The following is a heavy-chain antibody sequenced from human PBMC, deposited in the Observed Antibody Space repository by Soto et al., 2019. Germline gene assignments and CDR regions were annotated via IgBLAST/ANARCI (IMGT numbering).Heavy chain of an antibody. CDR2: ISGSGSPT. D-gene: IGHD6-19*01. J-gene: IGHJ4*02. CDR1: GFTFSSYA. Sequence: GGSLRLSCAASGFTFSSYAMTWVRQAPGRGLEWVSAISGSGSPTYYADSVKGRFTISRDNSKNTLYLQMNSLRAEDTAVYYCAKPIAVANFDYWGQGTLVTVSS. V-gene: IGHV3-23*01. CDR3: AKPIAVANFDY.